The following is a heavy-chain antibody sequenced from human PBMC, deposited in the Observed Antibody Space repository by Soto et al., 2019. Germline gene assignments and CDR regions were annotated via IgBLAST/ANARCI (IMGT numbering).Heavy chain of an antibody. CDR3: ARAPVTGNRPYYYYGMDV. CDR1: GGTFSSYT. J-gene: IGHJ6*02. Sequence: QVQLVQSGAEVKKPGSSVKVSCKASGGTFSSYTISWVRQAPGQGLEWMGGIIPIFGSANYAQKFQGRVTTNAEKSTTTAYMEVSSLRSEDTAVYYCARAPVTGNRPYYYYGMDVWGQGTTVTVSS. V-gene: IGHV1-69*06. CDR2: IIPIFGSA. D-gene: IGHD3-16*02.